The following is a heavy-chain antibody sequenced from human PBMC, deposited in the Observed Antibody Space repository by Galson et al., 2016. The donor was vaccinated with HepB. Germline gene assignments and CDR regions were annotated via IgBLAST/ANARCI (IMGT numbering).Heavy chain of an antibody. Sequence: SLRLSCAASGFSVSNSYMAWVRQAPGRGLEWVSFTYSGGSTYYADSVKGRFTISRDKAKNTLHLQMDRLRVEDTAVYYCARERRLVGMDIWGKGTRVTVSA. CDR3: ARERRLVGMDI. CDR1: GFSVSNSY. D-gene: IGHD2-21*01. J-gene: IGHJ6*04. CDR2: TYSGGST. V-gene: IGHV3-53*01.